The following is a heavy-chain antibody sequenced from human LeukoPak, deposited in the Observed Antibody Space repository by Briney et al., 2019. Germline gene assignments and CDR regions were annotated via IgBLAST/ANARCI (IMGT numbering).Heavy chain of an antibody. CDR1: GFTFSSYW. D-gene: IGHD5-12*01. CDR2: IKQDGSEK. V-gene: IGHV3-7*03. Sequence: RPGGSLRLSCAASGFTFSSYWMSWVRQAPGKGLEWVANIKQDGSEKYYVDSVKGRFTISRDNAKNSLYLQMSSLRAEDTAVYYCATPREGYSGYDFFDYWGQGTLVTVSS. J-gene: IGHJ4*02. CDR3: ATPREGYSGYDFFDY.